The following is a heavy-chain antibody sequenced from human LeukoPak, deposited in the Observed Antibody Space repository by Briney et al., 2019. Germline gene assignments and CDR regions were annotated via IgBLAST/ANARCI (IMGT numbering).Heavy chain of an antibody. CDR1: GFSFRTYS. CDR2: IKRDGSEK. D-gene: IGHD3-22*01. J-gene: IGHJ4*02. V-gene: IGHV3-7*01. Sequence: GGSLRLSCAVSGFSFRTYSMSWVRQAPGKGLQLVANIKRDGSEKFYVDSVKGRFTISRDNAKNSLYLQMNSLRAEDTAVYYCASQDSSGYYDYWGQGTLVTVSS. CDR3: ASQDSSGYYDY.